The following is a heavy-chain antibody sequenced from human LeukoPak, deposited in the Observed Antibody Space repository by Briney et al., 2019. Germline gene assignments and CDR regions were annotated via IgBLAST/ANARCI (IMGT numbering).Heavy chain of an antibody. D-gene: IGHD6-6*01. CDR2: IYYSGST. Sequence: SEPLSLPCTLSGHSISSYYWGWLRHPPGKAGEWLGCIYYSGSTYYNPSLKSRVTISVDTSKNQFSLKLSSVTAADTAVYYCARHIPVSIAARPGWFDPWGQGTLVTVSS. CDR3: ARHIPVSIAARPGWFDP. V-gene: IGHV4-39*01. J-gene: IGHJ5*02. CDR1: GHSISSYY.